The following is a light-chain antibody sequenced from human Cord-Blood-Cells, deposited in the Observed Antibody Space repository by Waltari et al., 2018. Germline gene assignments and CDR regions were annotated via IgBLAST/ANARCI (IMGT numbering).Light chain of an antibody. CDR3: CSYAGSVV. Sequence: QSALTQPRSVSGSPGQSVTIPCTGTSSDVGGYNYVSWYQQHPGKAPKLMIYDGSKRPSGVPDRFSGSKSGNAASLTSSGLQAEDEADYYCCSYAGSVVFGGGTKLTVL. CDR2: DGS. J-gene: IGLJ2*01. V-gene: IGLV2-11*01. CDR1: SSDVGGYNY.